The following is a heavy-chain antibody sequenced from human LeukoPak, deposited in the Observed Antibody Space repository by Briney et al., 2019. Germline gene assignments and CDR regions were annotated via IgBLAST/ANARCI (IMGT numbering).Heavy chain of an antibody. CDR2: INHSGST. CDR1: GGSFSGYY. D-gene: IGHD4-17*01. J-gene: IGHJ4*02. Sequence: SETLSLTCAVYGGSFSGYYWSWIRQPPGKGLEWIGEINHSGSTNYNPSLKSRVTISVDTSKNQFSLKLSSVTAADTAVYYCVRGTTVTIDYWGQGTLVTVSS. V-gene: IGHV4-34*01. CDR3: VRGTTVTIDY.